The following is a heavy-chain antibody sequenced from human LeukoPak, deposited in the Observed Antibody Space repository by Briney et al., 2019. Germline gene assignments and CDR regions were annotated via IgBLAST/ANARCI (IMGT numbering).Heavy chain of an antibody. CDR1: GYTFTSYG. V-gene: IGHV1-18*01. CDR3: ARDWSSYYYDSSGLSSFGPRSYYFDY. J-gene: IGHJ4*02. CDR2: ISAYNGNT. D-gene: IGHD3-22*01. Sequence: ASVKVSCKASGYTFTSYGISWVRQAPGQGLEWMGWISAYNGNTNYAQKLQGRVTMTTDTSTSTAYMELRGLRSDDTAVYYCARDWSSYYYDSSGLSSFGPRSYYFDYWGQGTLVTVSS.